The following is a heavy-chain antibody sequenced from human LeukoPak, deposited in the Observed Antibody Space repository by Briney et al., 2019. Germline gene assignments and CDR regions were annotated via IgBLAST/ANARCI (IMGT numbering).Heavy chain of an antibody. J-gene: IGHJ4*02. V-gene: IGHV3-21*01. D-gene: IGHD1-26*01. CDR1: GFTFSSYS. CDR2: ISSSSSYI. CDR3: ARGGGGELLQFSDY. Sequence: GGSLRLSCAASGFTFSSYSMNWVRQAPGKGLEWVSSISSSSSYIYYADSVKGRFTISRDNAKNSLYLQMNSLRAEDTAVYYCARGGGGELLQFSDYWGQGTLVTVSS.